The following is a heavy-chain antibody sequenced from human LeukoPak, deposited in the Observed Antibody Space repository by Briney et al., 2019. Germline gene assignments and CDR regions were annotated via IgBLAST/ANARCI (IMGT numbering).Heavy chain of an antibody. CDR3: ASWYYYDSSGYYPRPDAFDI. CDR2: ISSSSSYI. CDR1: GFTFDDYA. J-gene: IGHJ3*02. D-gene: IGHD3-22*01. Sequence: GGSLRLSCAASGFTFDDYAMHWVRQAPGKGLEWVSSISSSSSYIYYADSVKGRFTISRDSAKNSLYLQMNSLRAEDTAVYYCASWYYYDSSGYYPRPDAFDIWGQGTMVTVPS. V-gene: IGHV3-21*01.